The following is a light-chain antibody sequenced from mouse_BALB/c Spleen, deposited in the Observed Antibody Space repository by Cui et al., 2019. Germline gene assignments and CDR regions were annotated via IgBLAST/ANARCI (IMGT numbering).Light chain of an antibody. Sequence: QTVLTQSTAIMSASPGEKVTITCSASSSVSYMHWFQQKPGTSPKLWIYSTSNLASGVPARFSGSGSGTSYSLTISRMEAEDAATYYCQQRSSYPLTFGAGTKLELK. CDR3: QQRSSYPLT. CDR2: STS. CDR1: SSVSY. V-gene: IGKV4-57*01. J-gene: IGKJ5*01.